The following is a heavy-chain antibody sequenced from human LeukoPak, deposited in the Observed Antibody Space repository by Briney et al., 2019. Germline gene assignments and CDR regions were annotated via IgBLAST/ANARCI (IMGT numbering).Heavy chain of an antibody. V-gene: IGHV1-69*01. CDR3: ARSADVDTALGDYFDY. CDR1: GGTFSSYA. J-gene: IGHJ4*02. Sequence: ASVKVSCKASGGTFSSYAISWVRQAPGQGLEWMGGIIPIFGTANYAQKFQGRVTITADESTSTAYMELSSLRSEDTAVYYCARSADVDTALGDYFDYWGQGTLVTVSS. D-gene: IGHD5-18*01. CDR2: IIPIFGTA.